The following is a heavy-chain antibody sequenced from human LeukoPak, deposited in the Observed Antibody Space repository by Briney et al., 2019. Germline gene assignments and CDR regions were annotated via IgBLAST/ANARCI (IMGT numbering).Heavy chain of an antibody. V-gene: IGHV1-69*04. CDR1: GGTFSSYA. CDR3: AKEMVRGVIIPKTKNWFDP. D-gene: IGHD3-10*01. CDR2: IIPILGIA. J-gene: IGHJ5*02. Sequence: SVKVSCKASGGTFSSYAISWVRQAPGQGLEWMGRIIPILGIANYAQKFQGRVTITADKSTSTAYMELSSLRSEDTAGYYCAKEMVRGVIIPKTKNWFDPWGQGTLVTVSS.